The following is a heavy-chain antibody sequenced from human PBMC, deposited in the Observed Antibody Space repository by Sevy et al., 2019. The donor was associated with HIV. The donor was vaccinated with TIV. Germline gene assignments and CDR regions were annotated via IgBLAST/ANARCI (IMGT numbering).Heavy chain of an antibody. CDR1: GFTFSGSA. CDR2: IRSKANSYAT. J-gene: IGHJ6*03. Sequence: GGSLRLSCAASGFTFSGSAMHWVRQASGKGLEWVGRIRSKANSYATAYAASVKGRFTISRGDSKNTAYLQMNSLKTEDTCVYYGTRRGFDGYDHWGYYYYYMDVWGKGTTVTVS. CDR3: TRRGFDGYDHWGYYYYYMDV. D-gene: IGHD5-12*01. V-gene: IGHV3-73*01.